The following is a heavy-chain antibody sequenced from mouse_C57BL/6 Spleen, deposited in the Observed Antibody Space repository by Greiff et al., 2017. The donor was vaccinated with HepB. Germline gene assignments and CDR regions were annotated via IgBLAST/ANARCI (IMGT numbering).Heavy chain of an antibody. J-gene: IGHJ2*01. D-gene: IGHD3-2*02. Sequence: QVQLQQSGPELVKPGASVKISCKASGYAFSSSWMNWVKQRPGKGLEWIGRIYPGDGDTNYNGKFKGKATLTADKSSSTAYMQLSSLTSEDSAVYFCANFPGDSSGYVDYWGQGTTLTVSS. CDR2: IYPGDGDT. CDR3: ANFPGDSSGYVDY. CDR1: GYAFSSSW. V-gene: IGHV1-82*01.